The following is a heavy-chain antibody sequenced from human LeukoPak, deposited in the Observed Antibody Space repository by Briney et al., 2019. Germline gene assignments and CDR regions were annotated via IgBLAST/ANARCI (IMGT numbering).Heavy chain of an antibody. CDR2: ISGSDGNT. CDR3: ARDSSVPYGITD. D-gene: IGHD4-17*01. CDR1: GFTFSKYA. V-gene: IGHV3-23*01. J-gene: IGHJ4*02. Sequence: GGSLRLSCAASGFTFSKYAMSWVRQAPGKGLEWVSAISGSDGNTFYADSVKGRVTISRDNSKNTLSLQMNNLRAEDTALYYCARDSSVPYGITDWGQGTLVTVSS.